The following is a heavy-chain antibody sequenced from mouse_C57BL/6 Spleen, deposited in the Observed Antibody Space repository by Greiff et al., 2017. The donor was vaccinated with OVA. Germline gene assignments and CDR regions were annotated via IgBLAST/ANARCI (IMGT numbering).Heavy chain of an antibody. CDR3: ANRNGSSYNYAMGY. CDR1: GFTFSDYG. D-gene: IGHD1-1*01. CDR2: ISSGSSTI. J-gene: IGHJ4*01. V-gene: IGHV5-17*01. Sequence: EVKLVESGGGLVKPGGSLKLSCAASGFTFSDYGMHWVRQAPEKGLEWVAYISSGSSTIYYADTVKGRFTISRDNAKNTLFLQMNSVRCEDTAMYYCANRNGSSYNYAMGYWGQGTSVTVSS.